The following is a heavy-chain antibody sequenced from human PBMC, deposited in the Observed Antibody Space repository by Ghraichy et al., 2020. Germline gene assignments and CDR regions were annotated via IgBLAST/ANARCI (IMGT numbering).Heavy chain of an antibody. CDR3: AKLPPRTTVTTIVDY. CDR1: GFTFSSYA. CDR2: ISGSGGST. Sequence: GALRLSCAASGFTFSSYAMSWVRQAPGKGLEWVSGISGSGGSTYYAESVKGRFTISRDNSENTLYLQMNSLRAEDTAVYYCAKLPPRTTVTTIVDYWGQGTLVTVSS. J-gene: IGHJ4*02. V-gene: IGHV3-23*01. D-gene: IGHD4-17*01.